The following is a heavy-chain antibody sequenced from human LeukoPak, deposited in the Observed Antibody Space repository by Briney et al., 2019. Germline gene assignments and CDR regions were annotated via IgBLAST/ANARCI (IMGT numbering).Heavy chain of an antibody. CDR2: MNPNSGNT. D-gene: IGHD1-1*01. CDR1: GYTFTSYD. Sequence: ASVKVSCKASGYTFTSYDIHWVRQATGQGLEWMGWMNPNSGNTGYAQKFQGRVTMTRNTSISTAYMELSSLRSEDTAVYYCAILGRERYYYYYGMDVWGQGTTVTVSS. V-gene: IGHV1-8*01. CDR3: AILGRERYYYYYGMDV. J-gene: IGHJ6*02.